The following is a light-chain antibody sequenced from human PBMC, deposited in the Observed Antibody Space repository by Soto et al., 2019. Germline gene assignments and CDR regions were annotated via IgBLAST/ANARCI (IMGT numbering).Light chain of an antibody. CDR3: SSYTTSNTLV. V-gene: IGLV1-44*01. J-gene: IGLJ1*01. Sequence: SELTQPGSACRTPGQTDTISCSGSSSNIATNTVIWYQQLPGTAPKLLIFSYNQRPSGVPDRFSGSKSGTSASLTISGLQAEDEAEYYCSSYTTSNTLVFGTGTKVTVL. CDR1: SSNIATNT. CDR2: SYN.